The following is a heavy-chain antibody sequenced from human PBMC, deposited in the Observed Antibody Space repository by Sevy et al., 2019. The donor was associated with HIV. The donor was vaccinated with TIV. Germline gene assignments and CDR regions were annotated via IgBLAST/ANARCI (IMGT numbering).Heavy chain of an antibody. CDR3: ARDRCTNGVCYGFDY. CDR2: IWYDGSNK. J-gene: IGHJ4*02. Sequence: GGPLRLSCAASGFTFSSYGMHWVRQAPGKGLEWVAVIWYDGSNKYYADSVKGRFTISRDNSKNTLYLQMNSLRAEDTAVYYCARDRCTNGVCYGFDYWGQGTLVTVSS. CDR1: GFTFSSYG. V-gene: IGHV3-33*01. D-gene: IGHD2-8*01.